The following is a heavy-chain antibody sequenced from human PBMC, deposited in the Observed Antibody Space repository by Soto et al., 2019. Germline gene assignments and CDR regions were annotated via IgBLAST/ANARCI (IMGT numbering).Heavy chain of an antibody. Sequence: GVSLRLSCAASGFRFSSYEMNWVRQAPGKGLEWVSYISSSGSTIYYADSVKGRFTISRDNAKNSLYLQMNSLRAEDTAVYYCARDVNWDIDYWGQGTLVTVSS. CDR2: ISSSGSTI. D-gene: IGHD7-27*01. CDR1: GFRFSSYE. J-gene: IGHJ4*02. V-gene: IGHV3-48*03. CDR3: ARDVNWDIDY.